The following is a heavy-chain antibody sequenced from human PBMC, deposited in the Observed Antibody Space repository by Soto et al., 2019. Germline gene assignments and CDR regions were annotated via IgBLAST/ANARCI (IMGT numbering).Heavy chain of an antibody. D-gene: IGHD4-17*01. CDR3: AKGHGDYVTYFDS. CDR1: GFTFSSYA. Sequence: EVQLLESGGGLVQPGGSLRLSCAASGFTFSSYAMSWVRQAPGKGLEWVSAISGSGGSTYYADSVKGRFTISRDNSKNTLYLQINSLRAEDTAVYYCAKGHGDYVTYFDSWGQGTLVTFSS. CDR2: ISGSGGST. J-gene: IGHJ4*02. V-gene: IGHV3-23*01.